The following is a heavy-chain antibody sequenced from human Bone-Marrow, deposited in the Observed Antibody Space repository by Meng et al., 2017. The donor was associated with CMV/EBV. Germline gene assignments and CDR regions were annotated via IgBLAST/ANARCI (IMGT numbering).Heavy chain of an antibody. CDR1: GFSFTSTGVG. V-gene: IGHV2-5*01. D-gene: IGHD2-2*01. J-gene: IGHJ3*01. Sequence: SGPTLVKPTQSLTLVCTFSGFSFTSTGVGVGWIRQPPGKALEWLALIFWDYGNDDKFYSLSLKSRLTITKDISKNQVVLTMSNMDPVDTATYYCAHLGPGYCSSTSCFGAFDFWGRGTTVTVSS. CDR2: IFWDYGNDDK. CDR3: AHLGPGYCSSTSCFGAFDF.